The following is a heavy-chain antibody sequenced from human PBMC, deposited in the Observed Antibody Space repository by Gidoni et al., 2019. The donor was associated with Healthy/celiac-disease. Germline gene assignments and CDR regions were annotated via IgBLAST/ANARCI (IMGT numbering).Heavy chain of an antibody. J-gene: IGHJ4*02. CDR2: IYYSGST. CDR3: ARHVGVWSGYSRGYFDY. V-gene: IGHV4-39*01. D-gene: IGHD3-3*01. CDR1: GVSISSSSYY. Sequence: QLQLQESGPRLVKPSETLSLTCTVPGVSISSSSYYWGWIRQPPGKGLEWIGSIYYSGSTYYNPSLKSRVTISVDTSKNQFSLKLSSVTAADTAVYYCARHVGVWSGYSRGYFDYWGQGTLVTVSS.